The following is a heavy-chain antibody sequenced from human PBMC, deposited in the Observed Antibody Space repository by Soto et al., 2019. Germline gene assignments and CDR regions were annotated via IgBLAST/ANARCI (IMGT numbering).Heavy chain of an antibody. J-gene: IGHJ6*02. CDR1: GFTFSSYG. CDR2: ISYDGSNK. D-gene: IGHD3-9*01. V-gene: IGHV3-30*18. CDR3: AKDSDLLTGYPYGMDV. Sequence: PGGSLRLSCAASGFTFSSYGMHWVRQAPGKGLEWVAVISYDGSNKYYADSVKGRFTISRDNSKNTLYLQMNSLRAEDTAVYYCAKDSDLLTGYPYGMDVWGQGTTVTVSS.